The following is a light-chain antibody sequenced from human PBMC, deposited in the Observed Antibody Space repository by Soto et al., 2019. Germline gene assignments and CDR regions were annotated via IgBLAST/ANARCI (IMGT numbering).Light chain of an antibody. Sequence: QSALAQPASVSGSLGQSTSISCTGGSTDVGFYNFVSWYQQLPGKAPRLIIFDVSNRPSGVSARFSGSKSGNTASLTISGLQADDEGDYYCSSYTTGTNLVFGGGTKVTVL. J-gene: IGLJ2*01. V-gene: IGLV2-14*03. CDR3: SSYTTGTNLV. CDR2: DVS. CDR1: STDVGFYNF.